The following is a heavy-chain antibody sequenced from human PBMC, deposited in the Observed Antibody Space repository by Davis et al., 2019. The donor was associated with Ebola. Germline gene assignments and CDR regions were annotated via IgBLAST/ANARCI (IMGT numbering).Heavy chain of an antibody. CDR3: AREGGRYYDSSGYVFDI. V-gene: IGHV1-46*01. CDR2: INPITGGT. D-gene: IGHD3-22*01. J-gene: IGHJ3*02. Sequence: ASVKVSCKASGYRFTSYYMHWVRQALEQGLEWMGIINPITGGTSYAQNFQVRVNMTRDTSTSTVYMELSSLRSEDTAVYYCAREGGRYYDSSGYVFDIWGQGTMVKVSS. CDR1: GYRFTSYY.